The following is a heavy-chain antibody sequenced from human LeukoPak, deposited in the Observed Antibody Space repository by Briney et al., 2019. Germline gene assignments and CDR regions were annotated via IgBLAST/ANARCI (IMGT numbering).Heavy chain of an antibody. J-gene: IGHJ4*02. Sequence: ETLSLTCAVYGGSFSGYYWSWIRQPPGKGLEWIGEINHSGSTNYNPSLKSRVTISVDTSKNQFSLKLSSVTAADTAVYYCARVDNFWSGYYTGLVDYWGQGILVTVSS. CDR2: INHSGST. V-gene: IGHV4-34*01. CDR3: ARVDNFWSGYYTGLVDY. D-gene: IGHD3-3*01. CDR1: GGSFSGYY.